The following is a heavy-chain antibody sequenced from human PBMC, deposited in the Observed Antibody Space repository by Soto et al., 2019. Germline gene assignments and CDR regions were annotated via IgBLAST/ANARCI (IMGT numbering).Heavy chain of an antibody. V-gene: IGHV4-30-4*01. Sequence: QVQLQESGPGLVKPSQTLSLTCTVSGGSISSGDYYWSWIRQPPGKVLEWIGYIYYIGSTYYNPSLQIRVTISVDTSKNQFSLKLSSVTAADTAVYYCARVVAGLRWRAFDIWGQGTMVTVSS. CDR2: IYYIGST. CDR3: ARVVAGLRWRAFDI. D-gene: IGHD4-17*01. J-gene: IGHJ3*02. CDR1: GGSISSGDYY.